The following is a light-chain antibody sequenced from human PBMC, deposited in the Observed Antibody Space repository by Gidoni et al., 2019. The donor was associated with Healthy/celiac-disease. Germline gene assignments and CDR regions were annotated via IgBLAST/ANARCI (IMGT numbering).Light chain of an antibody. CDR1: QSVSSY. CDR2: DAS. Sequence: EIVLTQSPATLSLSPGERTTRSCIASQSVSSYLAWYQQKPGQAPRLLIYDASNRATGIPARFSGSGSGTDFTLTISSLEPEDFAVYYCQQRRNWPLTFGGGTKVEIK. J-gene: IGKJ4*01. V-gene: IGKV3-11*01. CDR3: QQRRNWPLT.